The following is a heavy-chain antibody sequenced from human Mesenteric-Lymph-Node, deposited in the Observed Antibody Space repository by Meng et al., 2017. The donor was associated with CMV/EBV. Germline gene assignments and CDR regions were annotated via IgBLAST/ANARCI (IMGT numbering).Heavy chain of an antibody. CDR2: IYSGGST. D-gene: IGHD1-26*01. J-gene: IGHJ6*02. CDR3: ARGGSYRYYYYGMDV. CDR1: GFTVSSNY. V-gene: IGHV3-53*01. Sequence: GGSLRLSCAASGFTVSSNYMSWVRQAPGKGLEWVSVIYSGGSTYYADSVKGRFTISRDNSKNTLYLQMNSLRAEETAVYYCARGGSYRYYYYGMDVWGQGTTVTVSS.